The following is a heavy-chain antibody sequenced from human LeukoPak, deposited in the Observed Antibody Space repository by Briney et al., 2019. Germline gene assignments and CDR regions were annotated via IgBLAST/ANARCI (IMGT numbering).Heavy chain of an antibody. V-gene: IGHV3-7*03. CDR3: ARRRGPAAAGHGDY. J-gene: IGHJ4*02. CDR2: VKQDGSEE. CDR1: GFTFSNYW. Sequence: GGSLRLSCAASGFTFSNYWMSWVRQAPGKGLEWVANVKQDGSEEYYVGSVKGRFTISRDNAKSSLFLQMSSLRAEDTAVYYCARRRGPAAAGHGDYWGQGTLVTVSS. D-gene: IGHD6-13*01.